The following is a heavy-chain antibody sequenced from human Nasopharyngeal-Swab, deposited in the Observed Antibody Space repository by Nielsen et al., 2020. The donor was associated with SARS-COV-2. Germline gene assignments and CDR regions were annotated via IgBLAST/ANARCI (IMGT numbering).Heavy chain of an antibody. CDR2: IWYDGSNT. D-gene: IGHD1-1*01. Sequence: GGSLRLSCAASGFTFSTFCMHWVRQVPGKRLEWVAFIWYDGSNTYYADSVKGRFTISRDNSKNTLYLQMNSLRAEDTAIYYCARDEAGTANSGFDYWSKGNLVTVTS. CDR3: ARDEAGTANSGFDY. J-gene: IGHJ4*02. CDR1: GFTFSTFC. V-gene: IGHV3-33*01.